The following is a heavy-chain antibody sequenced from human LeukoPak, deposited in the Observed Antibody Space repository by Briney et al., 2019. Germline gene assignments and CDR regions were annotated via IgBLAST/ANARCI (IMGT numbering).Heavy chain of an antibody. Sequence: GRSLRLSCAASGFTFSSYAMHWVRQAPGKGLEWVAVISYDGSNKYYADSVKGRFPISRDNSKNTLYLQMNSLRAEDTAVYYCAKDDWEYSSGYSPMDYWGQGTLVTVSS. D-gene: IGHD3-22*01. CDR1: GFTFSSYA. J-gene: IGHJ4*02. CDR2: ISYDGSNK. V-gene: IGHV3-30-3*01. CDR3: AKDDWEYSSGYSPMDY.